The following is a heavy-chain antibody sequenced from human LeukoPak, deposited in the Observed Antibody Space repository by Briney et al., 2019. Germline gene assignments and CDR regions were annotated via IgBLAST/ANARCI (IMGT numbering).Heavy chain of an antibody. V-gene: IGHV4-39*01. D-gene: IGHD1-20*01. CDR2: IYYSGST. Sequence: SETLSLTCTVSGGSISSSSYYWGWIRQPPGKGLEWIGSIYYSGSTYYNPSLKSRVTISVDTSKNQFSLKPSSVTAADTAVYYCAGHTNNWNDAHNFDYWGQGTLVTVSS. CDR1: GGSISSSSYY. CDR3: AGHTNNWNDAHNFDY. J-gene: IGHJ4*02.